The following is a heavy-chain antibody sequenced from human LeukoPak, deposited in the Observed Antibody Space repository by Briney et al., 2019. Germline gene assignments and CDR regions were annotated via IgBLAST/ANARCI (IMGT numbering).Heavy chain of an antibody. J-gene: IGHJ5*02. CDR2: INAGNGNT. V-gene: IGHV1-3*01. Sequence: GASVKVSCKASGYTFTSYAMHWVRQAPGQRLEWMGWINAGNGNTKYSQKFQGRVTITRDTPASTAYMELSSLRSEDTAVYYCARAIIAAADSNWFDPWGQGTLVTVSS. CDR3: ARAIIAAADSNWFDP. D-gene: IGHD6-13*01. CDR1: GYTFTSYA.